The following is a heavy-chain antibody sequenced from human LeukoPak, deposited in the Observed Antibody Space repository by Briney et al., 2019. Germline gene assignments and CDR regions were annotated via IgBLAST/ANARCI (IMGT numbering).Heavy chain of an antibody. V-gene: IGHV3-53*01. Sequence: PGGSLRLSCAASGFTVSSNYMSWVRQASGKGLEWVSVIYSGGSTYYADSVKGRFTISRDNSKDTLYLQMNSLRAEDTAVYYCARVGEWGSSSWYRHYYYYMDVRGKGTTVTVSS. J-gene: IGHJ6*03. CDR3: ARVGEWGSSSWYRHYYYYMDV. CDR2: IYSGGST. CDR1: GFTVSSNY. D-gene: IGHD6-13*01.